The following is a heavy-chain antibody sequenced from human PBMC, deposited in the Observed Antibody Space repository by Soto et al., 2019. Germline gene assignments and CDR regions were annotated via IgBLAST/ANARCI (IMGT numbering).Heavy chain of an antibody. Sequence: QVQLVESGGGVVQPGRSLRLSCAASGFTFSSYGMHWVRQAPGKGLEWVAVIWYDGSKKYYADSAKGRFTTSRDNSKNPLYLQMISLRDEDTAVDYCAREVSQELFFDSWGQGTLVTVPS. V-gene: IGHV3-33*01. J-gene: IGHJ4*02. CDR2: IWYDGSKK. CDR1: GFTFSSYG. D-gene: IGHD1-26*01. CDR3: AREVSQELFFDS.